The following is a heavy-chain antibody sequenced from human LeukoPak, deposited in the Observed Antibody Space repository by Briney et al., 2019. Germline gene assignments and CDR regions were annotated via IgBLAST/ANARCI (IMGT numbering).Heavy chain of an antibody. CDR3: ARWYSSGWAFDY. J-gene: IGHJ4*02. V-gene: IGHV4-59*01. CDR2: ITYSGIT. Sequence: PSETLSLTCTVSGDSISSYYWTWIRQPPGKGLEWIGYITYSGITDYNPSLKSRVTISVDTSKNHFSLNLSSVTAADTAVYYCARWYSSGWAFDYWGQGTLVTVSS. CDR1: GDSISSYY. D-gene: IGHD6-19*01.